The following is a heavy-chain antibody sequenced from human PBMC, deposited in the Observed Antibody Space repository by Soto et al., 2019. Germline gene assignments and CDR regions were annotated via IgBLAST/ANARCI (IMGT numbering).Heavy chain of an antibody. J-gene: IGHJ5*02. Sequence: GGSLRLSCAASGFTFSDYYMSWIRQAPGKGLEWVSYISSSGSTIYYADSVKGRFTISRDNAKNSLYLQMNSLRAEDTAVYYCAREDRYYDSSGYYNWFDPWGQGTLVTVSS. V-gene: IGHV3-11*01. D-gene: IGHD3-22*01. CDR1: GFTFSDYY. CDR2: ISSSGSTI. CDR3: AREDRYYDSSGYYNWFDP.